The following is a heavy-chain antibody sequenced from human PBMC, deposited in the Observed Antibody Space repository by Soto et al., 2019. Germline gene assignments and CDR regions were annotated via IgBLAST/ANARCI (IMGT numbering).Heavy chain of an antibody. CDR3: ARAPLSYGDYGMDV. V-gene: IGHV4-30-4*01. J-gene: IGHJ6*02. Sequence: PSETLSLTCTVSGGSISSGDYYWSWIRQPPGKGLEWIGYIYYSGSTYYNPSLKSRVTISVDTSKNQFSLKLSSVTAADTAVYYCARAPLSYGDYGMDVWGQGTTVTVSS. CDR2: IYYSGST. CDR1: GGSISSGDYY. D-gene: IGHD4-17*01.